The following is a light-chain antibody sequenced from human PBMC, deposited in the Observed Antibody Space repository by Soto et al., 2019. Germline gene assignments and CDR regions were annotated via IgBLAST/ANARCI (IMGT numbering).Light chain of an antibody. J-gene: IGLJ7*01. Sequence: QSALTKPASVSGSPGQSITISCTGTSSDVGVYDFVSWYQQNPGKAPKHMMYKVSNRPSWVSNRFSGSKSGNTAYLTNSGLQAEDEADYYCTSFTRTRTWVFGGGTQLTVL. V-gene: IGLV2-14*01. CDR1: SSDVGVYDF. CDR2: KVS. CDR3: TSFTRTRTWV.